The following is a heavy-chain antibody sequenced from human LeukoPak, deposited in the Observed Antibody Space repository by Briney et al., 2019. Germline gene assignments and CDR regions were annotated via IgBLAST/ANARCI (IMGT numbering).Heavy chain of an antibody. CDR3: AREGRARNARGY. V-gene: IGHV1-18*04. CDR1: GYTFTGYY. Sequence: ASVKVSCKASGYTFTGYYMHWVRQAPGQGLEWMGWISAYNGNTNYAQKLQGRVTMTTDTSTSTAYMELRSLRSDDTAVYYCAREGRARNARGYWGQGTLVTVSS. CDR2: ISAYNGNT. D-gene: IGHD2-2*01. J-gene: IGHJ4*02.